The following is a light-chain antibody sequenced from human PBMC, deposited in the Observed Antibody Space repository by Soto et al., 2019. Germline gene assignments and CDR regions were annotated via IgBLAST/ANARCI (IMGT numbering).Light chain of an antibody. CDR3: QLGT. V-gene: IGKV3-20*01. CDR1: QSVSSSY. J-gene: IGKJ1*01. Sequence: EIVLTQSPGTLSLSPGERATLSCRASQSVSSSYLAWYQQKPGQAPRLLIYGASSRATGIPDRFSGSGSGTDFTLTISRLEPEDFVVYYCQLGTFGQGTKVEIK. CDR2: GAS.